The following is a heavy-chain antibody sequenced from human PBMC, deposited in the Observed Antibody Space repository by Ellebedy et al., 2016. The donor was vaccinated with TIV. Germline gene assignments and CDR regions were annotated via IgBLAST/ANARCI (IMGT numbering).Heavy chain of an antibody. CDR3: ARVRSAYYDILTGYYPSYYYYMDV. CDR2: INHSGST. V-gene: IGHV4-34*01. D-gene: IGHD3-9*01. J-gene: IGHJ6*03. Sequence: SETPSLTCAVYGGSFSGYYWSWIRQPPGKGLEWIGEINHSGSTNYNPSLKSRVTISVDTSKNQFSLKLSSVTAADTAVYYCARVRSAYYDILTGYYPSYYYYMDVWGKGTTVTVSS. CDR1: GGSFSGYY.